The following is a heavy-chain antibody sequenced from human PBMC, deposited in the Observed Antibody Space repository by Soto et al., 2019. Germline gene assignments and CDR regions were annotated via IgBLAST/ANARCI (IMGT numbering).Heavy chain of an antibody. D-gene: IGHD2-2*01. J-gene: IGHJ3*02. Sequence: QVQLVQSGAEVKKPGSSVKVSCKASGGTFSSYTISWVRQAPGQGLEWMGRIIAILGIANYAQKFQGRVTITADKSTSTAYMELSSLRSEDTAVYYCAREIEDCSSTSCYSVHAFDIWGQGTMVTVSS. CDR3: AREIEDCSSTSCYSVHAFDI. V-gene: IGHV1-69*08. CDR1: GGTFSSYT. CDR2: IIAILGIA.